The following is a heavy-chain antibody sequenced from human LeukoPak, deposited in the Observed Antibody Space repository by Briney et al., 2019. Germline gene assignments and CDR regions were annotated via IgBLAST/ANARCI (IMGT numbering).Heavy chain of an antibody. CDR2: IYYSGST. CDR3: ARGATSSWYPTGLDWRPTVKWYLDL. D-gene: IGHD6-13*01. V-gene: IGHV4-59*01. J-gene: IGHJ2*01. CDR1: GGSISSYY. Sequence: SETLSLTCTVSGGSISSYYWSWIRQPPGKGLEWIGYIYYSGSTNYNPSLKSRVTISVDTSKNQFSLRLSSMTAADTAVYYCARGATSSWYPTGLDWRPTVKWYLDLWGRGTLVTVSS.